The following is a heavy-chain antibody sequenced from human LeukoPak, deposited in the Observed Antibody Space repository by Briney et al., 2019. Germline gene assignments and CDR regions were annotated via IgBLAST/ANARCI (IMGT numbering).Heavy chain of an antibody. CDR1: GGSFSGYY. J-gene: IGHJ4*02. CDR2: INHSGST. D-gene: IGHD4-23*01. Sequence: SETLSLTCAVYGGSFSGYYWSWIRQPPGKGLEWIGEINHSGSTNYNPPLKSRVTMSVDTSKNQFSLKLSSVTAADTAVYYCARVYGGNSDWGQGTLVTVSS. V-gene: IGHV4-34*09. CDR3: ARVYGGNSD.